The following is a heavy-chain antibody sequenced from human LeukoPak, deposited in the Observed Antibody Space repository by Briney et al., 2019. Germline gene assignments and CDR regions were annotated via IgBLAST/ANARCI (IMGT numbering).Heavy chain of an antibody. J-gene: IGHJ6*02. D-gene: IGHD2-2*02. CDR1: GGSFSGYY. V-gene: IGHV4-34*01. CDR2: VNHSGST. CDR3: ARGPSVPAAISDYYYYYGMDV. Sequence: SETLSLTCAVYGGSFSGYYWSWIRQPPGKGLEWIGEVNHSGSTNYNPSLKSRVTISVDASKNQFSLKLSSVTAADTAVYYCARGPSVPAAISDYYYYYGMDVWGQGTTVTVSS.